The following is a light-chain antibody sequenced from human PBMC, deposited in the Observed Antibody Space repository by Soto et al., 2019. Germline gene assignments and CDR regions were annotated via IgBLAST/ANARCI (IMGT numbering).Light chain of an antibody. CDR1: QSISSSY. CDR3: QQYQSLPFT. CDR2: AAS. J-gene: IGKJ3*01. V-gene: IGKV3-20*01. Sequence: EIVLTQSPGTLSLSPGEGGTLSCRASQSISSSYLAWYQQKPGQSPRLLIYAASSRATGIPDRFSGSGSGTDFTLTISSLQAEDVAVYYCQQYQSLPFTFGPGTTVHIK.